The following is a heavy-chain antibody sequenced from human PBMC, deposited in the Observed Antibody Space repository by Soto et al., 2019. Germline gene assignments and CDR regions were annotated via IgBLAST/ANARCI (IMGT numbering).Heavy chain of an antibody. V-gene: IGHV1-8*01. CDR2: INPNSGNI. J-gene: IGHJ4*02. D-gene: IGHD3-10*01. Sequence: QVQLVQSGAEVKKPGASVKVSCKASGNTFTSYDINWVRQATGHGLEWMGWINPNSGNIGYAQKFQGRVTMTRDTAIMTAYMEVSRLRSDDTAVYYCASGRASGSYYLLDYWGQGTLVTVSS. CDR3: ASGRASGSYYLLDY. CDR1: GNTFTSYD.